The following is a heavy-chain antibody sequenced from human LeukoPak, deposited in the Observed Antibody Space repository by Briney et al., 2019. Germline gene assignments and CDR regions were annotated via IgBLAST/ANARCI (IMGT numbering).Heavy chain of an antibody. CDR2: VYRGDSDG. CDR3: ARHVRGGHFDY. Sequence: GESLKISCKGSGDSFTGYWIAWVRQMPGKGLEWMGSVYRGDSDGKYSPSFQGKVTISADKSISTAYLQWSSLEASDTATYYCARHVRGGHFDYWGQGTLITVSS. J-gene: IGHJ4*02. D-gene: IGHD3-16*01. CDR1: GDSFTGYW. V-gene: IGHV5-51*01.